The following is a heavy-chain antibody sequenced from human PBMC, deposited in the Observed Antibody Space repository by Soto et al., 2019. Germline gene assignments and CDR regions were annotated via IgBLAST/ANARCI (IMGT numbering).Heavy chain of an antibody. CDR2: IYYSGST. CDR1: GGSISSSSYY. D-gene: IGHD3-22*01. CDR3: ARHPIVVVIDVHWFDP. Sequence: PSETLSLTCTVSGGSISSSSYYWGWIRQPPGKGLEWIGSIYYSGSTYYNPSLRSRVTISVDTSKNQFSLKLSSVTAADTAVHYCARHPIVVVIDVHWFDPWGPGTLVTVSS. J-gene: IGHJ5*02. V-gene: IGHV4-39*01.